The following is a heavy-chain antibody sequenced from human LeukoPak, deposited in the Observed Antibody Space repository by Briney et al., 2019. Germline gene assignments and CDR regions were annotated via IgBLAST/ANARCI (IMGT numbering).Heavy chain of an antibody. D-gene: IGHD5-18*01. J-gene: IGHJ4*02. Sequence: GGSLRLSCAASGFTFSSYSMNWVRQAPGKGLEWVSSISSSSSYIYYADSVKGRFTISRDNAKNSLYLQMNSLRAEDTAVYYCAKDYGGYSYGSPFDYWGQGTLVTVSS. CDR2: ISSSSSYI. CDR1: GFTFSSYS. CDR3: AKDYGGYSYGSPFDY. V-gene: IGHV3-21*01.